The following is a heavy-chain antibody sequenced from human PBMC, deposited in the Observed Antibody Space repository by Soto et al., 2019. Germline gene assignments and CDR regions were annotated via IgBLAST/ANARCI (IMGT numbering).Heavy chain of an antibody. D-gene: IGHD3-22*01. V-gene: IGHV3-21*02. J-gene: IGHJ5*02. CDR1: GFTFSAYS. CDR3: ARADYYDSSAYYFSGWFDP. Sequence: EVQLVESGGGLVKPGGSLRLSCAASGFTFSAYSMNWVRQAPGKGLEWVSSISSSSSIYYADSVKGRFTISRDNAKTSLYLQMNSLRAEDTAVYYCARADYYDSSAYYFSGWFDPWGQGTLVTVSS. CDR2: ISSSSSI.